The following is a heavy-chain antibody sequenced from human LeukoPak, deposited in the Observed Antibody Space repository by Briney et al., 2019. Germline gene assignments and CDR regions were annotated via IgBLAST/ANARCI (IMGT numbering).Heavy chain of an antibody. CDR2: FDPEDGET. CDR1: GYTLTELS. CDR3: ATAPRGWELPYYYYGMDV. J-gene: IGHJ6*02. Sequence: ASVKVSSKVSGYTLTELSMHWVRQAPGKGLEWMGGFDPEDGETIYAQKFQGRVTMTEDTSTDTAYMELSSLRSEDTAVYYCATAPRGWELPYYYYGMDVWGQGTTVTVSS. V-gene: IGHV1-24*01. D-gene: IGHD1-26*01.